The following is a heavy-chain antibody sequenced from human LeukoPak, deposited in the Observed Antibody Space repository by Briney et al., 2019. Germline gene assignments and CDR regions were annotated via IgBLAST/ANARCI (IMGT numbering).Heavy chain of an antibody. D-gene: IGHD3-10*01. CDR3: AREYHGYGSA. CDR1: GFTFSSYA. J-gene: IGHJ4*02. CDR2: ISVSGENT. V-gene: IGHV3-23*01. Sequence: GGSLRLSCAASGFTFSSYAMTWVRQAPGKGLQWVSTISVSGENTYYADSVKGRFTISRDISKNTLYLQMDSLRAEDTAMYYCAREYHGYGSAWGLGTQVTVSS.